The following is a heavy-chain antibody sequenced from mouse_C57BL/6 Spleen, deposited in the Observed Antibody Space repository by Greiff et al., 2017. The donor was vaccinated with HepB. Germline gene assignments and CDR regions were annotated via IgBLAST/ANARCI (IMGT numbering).Heavy chain of an antibody. CDR1: GFTFSDYG. J-gene: IGHJ4*01. CDR3: ARKDYDYDEDYYAMDY. D-gene: IGHD2-4*01. CDR2: ISSGSSTI. V-gene: IGHV5-17*01. Sequence: EVKLVESGGGLVKPGGSLKLSCAASGFTFSDYGMHWVRQAPEKGLEWVAYISSGSSTIYYADTVKGRFTISRDNAKNTLFLQMTSLRSEDTAMYYCARKDYDYDEDYYAMDYWGQGTSVTVSS.